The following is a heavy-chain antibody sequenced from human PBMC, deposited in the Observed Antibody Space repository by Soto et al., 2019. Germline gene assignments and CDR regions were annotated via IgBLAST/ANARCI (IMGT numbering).Heavy chain of an antibody. CDR2: IYYSGST. V-gene: IGHV4-30-4*01. J-gene: IGHJ3*02. CDR1: GGSISSGDYY. Sequence: QVQLQESGPGLVKPSQTLSLTCTVSGGSISSGDYYWSWIRQPPGKGLEWIGYIYYSGSTYYNPSLKSRVTISVDTSKNQFSLKLSSVTAADTAVYYCARGGRRPPRRIGGSSSSPRCAFDIWGQGTMVTVSS. CDR3: ARGGRRPPRRIGGSSSSPRCAFDI. D-gene: IGHD6-6*01.